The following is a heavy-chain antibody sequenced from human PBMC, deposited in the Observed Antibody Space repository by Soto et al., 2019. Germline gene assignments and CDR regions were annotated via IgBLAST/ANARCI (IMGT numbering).Heavy chain of an antibody. D-gene: IGHD6-19*01. CDR3: ARDQGRTVTRGDWFDP. J-gene: IGHJ5*02. Sequence: QVQLVESGGGVVQPGRSLRLSCAASGFMFSTYAMHWVRQAPGKGLEWVAVLSYDGSDIYYGDSGKGRFTISRDNSRNTLYLEMNSLQTEDTAVFYCARDQGRTVTRGDWFDPWGQGTLVTVSS. CDR1: GFMFSTYA. V-gene: IGHV3-30-3*01. CDR2: LSYDGSDI.